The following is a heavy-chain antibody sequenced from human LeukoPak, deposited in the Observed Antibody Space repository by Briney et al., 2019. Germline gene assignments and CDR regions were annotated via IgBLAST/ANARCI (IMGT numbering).Heavy chain of an antibody. J-gene: IGHJ5*02. CDR1: GFTFSSYA. D-gene: IGHD1-26*01. CDR3: ARPPAPRRYSGNYYGVDA. V-gene: IGHV4-39*01. CDR2: IYYSGST. Sequence: GSLRLSCAASGFTFSSYAMNWVRQAPGKGLEWIGSIYYSGSTYYNPSLKSRVIISVDTSKNQFSLKLTSVTAADTAVYYCARPPAPRRYSGNYYGVDAWGQGTLVTVSS.